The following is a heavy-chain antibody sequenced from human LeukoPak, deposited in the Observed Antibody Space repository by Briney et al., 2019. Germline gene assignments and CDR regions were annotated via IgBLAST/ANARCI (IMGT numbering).Heavy chain of an antibody. CDR1: GFTFSSYS. J-gene: IGHJ4*02. CDR3: AKDGQVGAIGYFDY. Sequence: GGSLRLSCAASGFTFSSYSMHWVRQAPGKGLERVAVVWSGGNNKYYSDSVKGRFTISRDNSKNTLYLQMNSLRAEDTAVYYCAKDGQVGAIGYFDYRGQGTLVTVSS. V-gene: IGHV3-33*03. D-gene: IGHD1-26*01. CDR2: VWSGGNNK.